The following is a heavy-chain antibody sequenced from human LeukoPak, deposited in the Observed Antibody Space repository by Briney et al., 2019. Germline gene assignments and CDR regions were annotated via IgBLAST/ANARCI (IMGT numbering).Heavy chain of an antibody. CDR2: INHSGST. CDR1: GGSFSGYY. Sequence: SETLSLTCAVYGGSFSGYYWSWIRQPPGKGLEWIGEINHSGSTNYNPSLESRVTISVDTSKNQFSLKLSSATAADTAVYYCARVSGYWGQGTLVTVSS. V-gene: IGHV4-34*01. J-gene: IGHJ4*02. CDR3: ARVSGY. D-gene: IGHD2/OR15-2a*01.